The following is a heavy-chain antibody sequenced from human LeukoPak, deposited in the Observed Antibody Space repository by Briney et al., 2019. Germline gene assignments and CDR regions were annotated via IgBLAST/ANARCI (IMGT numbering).Heavy chain of an antibody. CDR3: ARESYSSGWSHWYFDL. CDR1: GDSVSSNSVA. J-gene: IGHJ2*01. V-gene: IGHV6-1*01. D-gene: IGHD6-19*01. CDR2: TYYRSKWYS. Sequence: SQTLSLTCAISGDSVSSNSVAWNWIRQSPSRGLEWLGRTYYRSKWYSDYAVSVKRRITINPDISKNQFSLQLNSVTPEDTAVYYCARESYSSGWSHWYFDLWGRGTLVTVSS.